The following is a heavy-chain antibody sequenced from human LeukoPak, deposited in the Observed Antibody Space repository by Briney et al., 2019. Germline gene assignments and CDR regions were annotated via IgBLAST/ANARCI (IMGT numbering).Heavy chain of an antibody. CDR3: ARGRGYSYGTPGDDF. CDR2: ISSNGVST. D-gene: IGHD5-18*01. J-gene: IGHJ4*02. CDR1: GFTFSNYA. Sequence: GGSLRLSCAASGFTFSNYAKHWVRQAPGKGLEYVSAISSNGVSTYYGNSVKGRFTISRDNSKNMLNLQMGSLRVEDMGVYYCARGRGYSYGTPGDDFWGQGTLVTVSS. V-gene: IGHV3-64*01.